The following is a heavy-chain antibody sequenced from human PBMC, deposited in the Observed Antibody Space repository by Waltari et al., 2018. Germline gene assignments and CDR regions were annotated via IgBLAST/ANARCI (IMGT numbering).Heavy chain of an antibody. V-gene: IGHV4-39*01. CDR3: ARSGNYDILTGYSPDAFDV. CDR1: GDSISSSSFY. Sequence: QVQLQESGPGLVKPSETLSLTCSVSGDSISSSSFYWGWIRQPPGKGLEWIGTLHSSATIYYTPSLNRRVTMSDDTSKNQVSLRLRSVTAADTAVYYCARSGNYDILTGYSPDAFDVWGQGTMVTVSS. CDR2: LHSSATI. J-gene: IGHJ3*01. D-gene: IGHD3-9*01.